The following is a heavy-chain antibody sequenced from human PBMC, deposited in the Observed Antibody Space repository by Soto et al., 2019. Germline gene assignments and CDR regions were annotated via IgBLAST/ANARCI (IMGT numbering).Heavy chain of an antibody. V-gene: IGHV4-34*01. Sequence: SETLSLTCAVYGGSFSGYYWSWIRQPPGKGLEWIAEINHSGSTNYNPSLKSRVTITVDTSKNQYSLRLSSVTAADTAVYYCARTIAVAGRPWAFDIWGQGTMVTVSS. CDR2: INHSGST. CDR3: ARTIAVAGRPWAFDI. D-gene: IGHD6-19*01. J-gene: IGHJ3*02. CDR1: GGSFSGYY.